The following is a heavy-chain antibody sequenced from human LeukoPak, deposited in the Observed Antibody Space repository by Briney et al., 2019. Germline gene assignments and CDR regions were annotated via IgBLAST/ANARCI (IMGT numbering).Heavy chain of an antibody. CDR3: ATGNIVVVPAAIQVYYMDV. D-gene: IGHD2-2*02. J-gene: IGHJ6*03. Sequence: ASVKVSCKVSGYTLTELSMHWVRQAPGKGLEWMGGFDPEDGETIYAQKFQGRVTMTEDTSTDTAYMELSSLRSEDTAVYYCATGNIVVVPAAIQVYYMDVWGKGTTVTVSS. V-gene: IGHV1-24*01. CDR2: FDPEDGET. CDR1: GYTLTELS.